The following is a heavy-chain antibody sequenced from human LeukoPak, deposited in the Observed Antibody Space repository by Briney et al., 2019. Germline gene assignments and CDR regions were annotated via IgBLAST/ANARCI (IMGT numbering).Heavy chain of an antibody. J-gene: IGHJ4*02. CDR2: LSGRGGSI. D-gene: IGHD3-10*01. CDR1: GFTFSTYA. CDR3: AKDMAEVPGPSDY. V-gene: IGHV3-23*01. Sequence: GGSLRLSCAASGFTFSTYAMTWVRQAPGKGLEWVSSLSGRGGSIYYADSVKGWFTISRDNSKNTLYLQMNSLRAEDTAVYYCAKDMAEVPGPSDYWGQGTLVTVSS.